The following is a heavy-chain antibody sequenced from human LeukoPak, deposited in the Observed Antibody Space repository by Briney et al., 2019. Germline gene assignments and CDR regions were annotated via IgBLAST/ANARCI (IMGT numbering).Heavy chain of an antibody. Sequence: SETLSLTCTVSGGSISSGGYYWSWIRQPPGKGLEWIGYIYYSGSTNYNPSLKSRVTISVDTSKNQFSLKLSSVTAADTAVYYCARDFLLAAAGHPISYYYYYSGMDVWGKGTTVTVSS. D-gene: IGHD6-13*01. CDR3: ARDFLLAAAGHPISYYYYYSGMDV. CDR1: GGSISSGGYY. CDR2: IYYSGST. J-gene: IGHJ6*04. V-gene: IGHV4-61*08.